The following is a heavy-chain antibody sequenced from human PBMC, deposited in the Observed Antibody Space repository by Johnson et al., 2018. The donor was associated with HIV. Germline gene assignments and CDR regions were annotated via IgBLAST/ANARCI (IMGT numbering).Heavy chain of an antibody. D-gene: IGHD7-27*01. Sequence: MLLVEPGGGVVRPGGSLRLSCEGSGFSFDDYGMSWVRQAPGKGLDWVAGMHWTGVSINYAVSVKGRFSISRAYVKNSLYLQMDSLRDEDTAFYYCARDPTIEASRLTGDFGAFEIWGQGTMVIVSS. CDR3: ARDPTIEASRLTGDFGAFEI. CDR1: GFSFDDYG. CDR2: MHWTGVSI. V-gene: IGHV3-20*04. J-gene: IGHJ3*02.